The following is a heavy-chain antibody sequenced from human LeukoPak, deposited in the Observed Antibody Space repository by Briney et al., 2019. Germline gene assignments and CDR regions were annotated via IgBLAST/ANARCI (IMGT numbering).Heavy chain of an antibody. J-gene: IGHJ4*02. CDR1: VGTFSSYA. D-gene: IGHD6-13*01. V-gene: IGHV3-23*01. CDR3: ARARLPEYSSSWYLDY. CDR2: ISGSGGST. Sequence: GASVKVSCKASVGTFSSYAMSWVRQAPGKGLEWVSAISGSGGSTYYADSVKGRFTISRDNSKNTLYLQMNSLRAEDTAVYYCARARLPEYSSSWYLDYWGQGTLVTVSS.